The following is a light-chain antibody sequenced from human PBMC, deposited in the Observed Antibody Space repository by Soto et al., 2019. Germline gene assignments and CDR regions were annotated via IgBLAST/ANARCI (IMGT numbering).Light chain of an antibody. Sequence: IHMSHSPSTLSASVGDRVTITCRASQSISTCLAWNQQKPGKAPKLMIYTASSLESGVPSRFSGSGSGKELTLTISSPQPDDFEPYSCQKYNSYKWKFGQGTKVAIK. V-gene: IGKV1-5*03. CDR1: QSISTC. CDR2: TAS. J-gene: IGKJ1*01. CDR3: QKYNSYKWK.